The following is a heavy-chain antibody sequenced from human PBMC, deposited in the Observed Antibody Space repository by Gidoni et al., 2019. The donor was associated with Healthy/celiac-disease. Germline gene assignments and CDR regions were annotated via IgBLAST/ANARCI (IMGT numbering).Heavy chain of an antibody. J-gene: IGHJ2*01. Sequence: QVQLVQSGAEVKKPGASVKVSCKASGYTFTGYYMNWVRQAPGQGLEWMGRINPNSGGTNYAQKFQGRVTMTRDTSISTAYMELSRLRSDDTAVYYCARDGDGSGSYYYYWYFDLWGRGTLVTVSS. CDR1: GYTFTGYY. CDR3: ARDGDGSGSYYYYWYFDL. V-gene: IGHV1-2*06. D-gene: IGHD3-10*01. CDR2: INPNSGGT.